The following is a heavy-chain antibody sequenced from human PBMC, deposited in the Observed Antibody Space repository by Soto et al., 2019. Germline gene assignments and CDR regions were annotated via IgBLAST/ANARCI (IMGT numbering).Heavy chain of an antibody. Sequence: QLQLQESGPGLVKPSETLSLTCTVSGGSISSSSYYWGWIRQPPGKGLEWIGSIYYSGSTYYNPSLKSRVTISVDTSKNQFSLKLSSVTAADTAVYYCARRYQLLYSHFDYWGQGTLVTVSS. CDR2: IYYSGST. V-gene: IGHV4-39*01. J-gene: IGHJ4*02. CDR1: GGSISSSSYY. CDR3: ARRYQLLYSHFDY. D-gene: IGHD2-2*02.